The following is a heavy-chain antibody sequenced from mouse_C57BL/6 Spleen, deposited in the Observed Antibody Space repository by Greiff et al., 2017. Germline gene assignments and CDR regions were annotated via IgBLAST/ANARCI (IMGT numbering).Heavy chain of an antibody. V-gene: IGHV1-15*01. CDR3: TRYYEAY. CDR2: IDPETGGT. Sequence: LVESGAELVRPGASVTLSCKASGYTFTDYEMHWVKQTPVHGLEWIGAIDPETGGTAYNQKFKGKAILTADKSSSTAYMELRSLTSEDSAVYYCTRYYEAYWGQGTLVTVSA. CDR1: GYTFTDYE. D-gene: IGHD1-1*01. J-gene: IGHJ3*01.